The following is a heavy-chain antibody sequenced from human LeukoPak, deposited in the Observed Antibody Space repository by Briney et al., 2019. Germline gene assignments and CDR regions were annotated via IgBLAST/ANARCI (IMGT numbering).Heavy chain of an antibody. V-gene: IGHV3-9*01. J-gene: IGHJ4*02. CDR2: TSWNTYKI. Sequence: PGRSLRLSCTASGFTFNVYGMHWVRQSPGKGLEWVSSTSWNTYKIDYADSVKGRFTISRDNAKNSLYLQMNSLRTEDTALYYCARDMGPGGSSWYDYWGQGILVTVSS. CDR1: GFTFNVYG. CDR3: ARDMGPGGSSWYDY. D-gene: IGHD6-13*01.